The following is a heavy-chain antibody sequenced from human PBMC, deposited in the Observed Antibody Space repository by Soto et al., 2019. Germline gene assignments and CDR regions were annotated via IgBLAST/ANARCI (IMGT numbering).Heavy chain of an antibody. D-gene: IGHD3-10*01. V-gene: IGHV3-33*01. Sequence: GGSLRLSCAASGFTFSSYAMHWVRQAPGKGLEWVAVIWYDGNKEYYGDSVKGRFSISRDNSKNILNLQMDSLRAEDTAMYCCARDPMVRRLVGYFDLWGRGTLVTVSS. CDR3: ARDPMVRRLVGYFDL. CDR1: GFTFSSYA. J-gene: IGHJ2*01. CDR2: IWYDGNKE.